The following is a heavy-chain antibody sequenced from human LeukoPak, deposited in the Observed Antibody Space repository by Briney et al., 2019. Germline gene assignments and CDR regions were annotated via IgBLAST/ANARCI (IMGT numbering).Heavy chain of an antibody. CDR2: IYYSGST. V-gene: IGHV4-59*01. Sequence: SETLSLTCTVSGGSISSYYWSWIRQPPGKGLEWIGYIYYSGSTNYNPSLKSRVTISVDTSKNQSSLKLSSVTAADTAVYYCARASYYDFWSGDNPHFDYWGQGTLVTVSS. CDR3: ARASYYDFWSGDNPHFDY. D-gene: IGHD3-3*01. J-gene: IGHJ4*02. CDR1: GGSISSYY.